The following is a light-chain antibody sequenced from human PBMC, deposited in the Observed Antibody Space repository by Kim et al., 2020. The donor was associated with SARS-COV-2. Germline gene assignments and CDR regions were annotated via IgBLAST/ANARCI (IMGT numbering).Light chain of an antibody. CDR3: SAWDSSLRVWL. V-gene: IGLV10-54*04. J-gene: IGLJ3*02. Sequence: LTQPPSVSKGLGWTATLTRTGNSNNVRDQGASWLQQHQRHPPKLLSYRDDVRPSGISARFSASRSGDTVSLTITGLQPEDEADYYCSAWDSSLRVWLFGGGNQLTVL. CDR2: RDD. CDR1: SNNVRDQG.